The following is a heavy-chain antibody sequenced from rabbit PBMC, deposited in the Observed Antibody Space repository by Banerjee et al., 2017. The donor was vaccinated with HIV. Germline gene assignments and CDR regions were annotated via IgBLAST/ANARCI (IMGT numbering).Heavy chain of an antibody. CDR3: ARDLAGVIGWNFNL. Sequence: QEQLEESGGDLVKPEGSLTITCTASGFTLSSYWMWWVRQAPRKGLEWIGCIVAGSDGMTYYATWAKGRFTISKTSSTTVTLQMTSLTAADTATYFCARDLAGVIGWNFNLWGQGTLVTVS. J-gene: IGHJ4*01. V-gene: IGHV1S45*01. D-gene: IGHD4-1*01. CDR2: IVAGSDGMT. CDR1: GFTLSSYW.